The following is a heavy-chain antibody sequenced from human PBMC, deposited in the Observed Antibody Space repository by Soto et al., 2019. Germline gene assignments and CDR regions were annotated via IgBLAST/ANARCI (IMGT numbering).Heavy chain of an antibody. J-gene: IGHJ6*02. V-gene: IGHV4-39*01. D-gene: IGHD2-2*01. CDR1: GGSISSSSYY. CDR2: IYYSGST. Sequence: QLQLQESGPGLVKPSETLSLTCTVSGGSISSSSYYWGWIRQPPGKGLEWIGSIYYSGSTYYNPSLKSRVTIAVHTSKNQFSLKLTSVTAADTAVYYCASLLRYCSSTSCRRQGSYYYYGMDVWGQGTTVTVSS. CDR3: ASLLRYCSSTSCRRQGSYYYYGMDV.